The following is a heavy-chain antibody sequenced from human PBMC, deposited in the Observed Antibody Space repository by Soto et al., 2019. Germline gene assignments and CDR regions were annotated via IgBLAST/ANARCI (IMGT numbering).Heavy chain of an antibody. CDR3: ARGGRLIAAAGRNPIYYYYGMDV. CDR1: GGSIGGGDYY. J-gene: IGHJ6*02. D-gene: IGHD6-13*01. Sequence: PSETICLTCTVAGGSIGGGDYYWSWISQPPGKGLEWIGYIYYSGSTYYNPSLKSRVTISVDTSKNQFSLKLSSVTAADTAVYYCARGGRLIAAAGRNPIYYYYGMDVWGQGTTVTVSS. V-gene: IGHV4-30-4*01. CDR2: IYYSGST.